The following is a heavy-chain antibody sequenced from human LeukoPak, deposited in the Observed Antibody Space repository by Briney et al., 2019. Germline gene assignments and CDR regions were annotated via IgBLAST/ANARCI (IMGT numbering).Heavy chain of an antibody. D-gene: IGHD3-9*01. CDR2: IHHSGST. V-gene: IGHV4-4*02. Sequence: SETLSLTCGVSGGSISSSNWWNWVRQPPGKGLEWIGEIHHSGSTNYNPSLRSRVTISVDKSKNQFSLKLSSVTAADTAVYYCARDLSPYYDILTGYCVYWGQGTLVTVSS. J-gene: IGHJ4*02. CDR1: GGSISSSNW. CDR3: ARDLSPYYDILTGYCVY.